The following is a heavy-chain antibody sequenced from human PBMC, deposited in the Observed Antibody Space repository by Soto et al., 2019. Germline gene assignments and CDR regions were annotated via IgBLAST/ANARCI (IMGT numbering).Heavy chain of an antibody. J-gene: IGHJ6*02. CDR2: IIPIFGTA. D-gene: IGHD3-9*01. CDR1: GGTFSSYA. Sequence: ASVKVSCKASGGTFSSYAISWVRQAPGQGLEWMGGIIPIFGTANYAQKFQGRVTITADESTSTAYMELSSLRSEDTAVYYCARGHYDILTGYYRPYYYYGMDVWGQGTTVTVSS. CDR3: ARGHYDILTGYYRPYYYYGMDV. V-gene: IGHV1-69*13.